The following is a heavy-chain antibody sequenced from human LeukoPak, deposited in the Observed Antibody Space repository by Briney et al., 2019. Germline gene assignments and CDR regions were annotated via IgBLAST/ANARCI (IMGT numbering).Heavy chain of an antibody. CDR2: ISYDGSNT. CDR1: GFTFSTYA. CDR3: ARGPRTTGHNDY. D-gene: IGHD1-1*01. J-gene: IGHJ4*02. V-gene: IGHV3-30-3*01. Sequence: GGSLRLSCAASGFTFSTYAMSWVRQAPGKGLEWVAVISYDGSNTYYADSVKGRFTVSRDNSKNTLYLQMNSLTAEDTAVYYCARGPRTTGHNDYWGQGTLVTVSS.